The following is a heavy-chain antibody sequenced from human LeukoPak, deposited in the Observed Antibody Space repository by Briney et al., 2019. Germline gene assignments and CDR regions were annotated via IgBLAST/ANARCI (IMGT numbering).Heavy chain of an antibody. Sequence: PSETLSLTCAVYGGSFSGYYWSWIRQPPGKGLEWIGEINHSGSTNYNPSLKSRVTISVDTSKNQFSLKLSSVTAADTAVYYCARHGQWLVRLDYWGQGTLVTASS. CDR1: GGSFSGYY. CDR2: INHSGST. V-gene: IGHV4-34*01. D-gene: IGHD6-19*01. J-gene: IGHJ4*02. CDR3: ARHGQWLVRLDY.